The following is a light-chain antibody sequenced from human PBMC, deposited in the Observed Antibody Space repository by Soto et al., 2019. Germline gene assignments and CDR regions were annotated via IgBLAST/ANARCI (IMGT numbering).Light chain of an antibody. CDR2: GAS. Sequence: DIVMTQSPATLSVSPGETASLSCRANREVSSNVVWYQHKSGQSPRVLVYGASIRATGVTDRFSGSGSGTECVLTISRLQADELAVYYCHRYHMWTSWTFGQGTKVEMK. J-gene: IGKJ1*01. CDR3: HRYHMWTSWT. CDR1: REVSSN. V-gene: IGKV3-15*01.